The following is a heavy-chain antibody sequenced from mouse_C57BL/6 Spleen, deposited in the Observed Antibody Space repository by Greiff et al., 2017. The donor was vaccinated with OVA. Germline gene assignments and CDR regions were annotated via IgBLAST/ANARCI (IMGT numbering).Heavy chain of an antibody. Sequence: EVQLVESGGGLVKPGGSLKLSCAASGFTFSDYGMHWVRQAPEKGLEWVAYISSGSSTIYYADTVKGRFTISRDNAKNTLFLQMTSLRSEDTAMYYCARGDDGYYIYYAMDYWGQGTSVTVSS. J-gene: IGHJ4*01. V-gene: IGHV5-17*01. CDR2: ISSGSSTI. D-gene: IGHD2-3*01. CDR1: GFTFSDYG. CDR3: ARGDDGYYIYYAMDY.